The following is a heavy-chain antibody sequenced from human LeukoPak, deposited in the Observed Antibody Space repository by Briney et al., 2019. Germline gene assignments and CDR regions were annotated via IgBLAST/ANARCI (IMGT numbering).Heavy chain of an antibody. CDR1: GGSISSYY. CDR2: IYTSGST. Sequence: SETLSLTCTVSGGSISSYYWSWIRQPAGKGLEWIGRIYTSGSTNYNPSLKSRVTMSVDTSKNQFSLKLSSVTAADTAVYYCAREPRIRLVTPGAFDIWGQGTMVTVSS. CDR3: AREPRIRLVTPGAFDI. J-gene: IGHJ3*02. D-gene: IGHD2-21*02. V-gene: IGHV4-4*07.